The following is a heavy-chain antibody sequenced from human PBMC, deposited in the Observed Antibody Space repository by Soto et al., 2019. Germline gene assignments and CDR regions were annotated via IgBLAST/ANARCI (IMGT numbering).Heavy chain of an antibody. D-gene: IGHD3-16*02. CDR1: GFTFSSYG. CDR2: ISYDGSDK. J-gene: IGHJ4*02. CDR3: AKALGELSPESYDY. Sequence: QVQLVESGGGVVQPGRSLRLSCAASGFTFSSYGMHWVRQAPGKGLEWVAVISYDGSDKYYADSVKGRFTISRDNSKNTLNLQMNSLRADDTAEYYCAKALGELSPESYDYWGQGTLITVSS. V-gene: IGHV3-30*18.